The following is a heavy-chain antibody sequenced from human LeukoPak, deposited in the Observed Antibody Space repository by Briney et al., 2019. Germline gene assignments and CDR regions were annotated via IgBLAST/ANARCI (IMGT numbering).Heavy chain of an antibody. V-gene: IGHV4-39*07. D-gene: IGHD5-18*01. CDR3: AVDTAMVTRDAFDI. CDR1: GGSISSSSYY. J-gene: IGHJ3*02. CDR2: IYYSGST. Sequence: PSETLSLTCTVSGGSISSSSYYWGWIRQPPGKGLEWIGSIYYSGSTYYNPSLKSRVTISVDTSKNQFSLKLSSVTAADTAVYYCAVDTAMVTRDAFDIWGQGTMVTVSS.